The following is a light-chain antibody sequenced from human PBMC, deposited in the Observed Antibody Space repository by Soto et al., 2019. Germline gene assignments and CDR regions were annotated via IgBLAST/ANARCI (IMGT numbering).Light chain of an antibody. CDR3: CSYTTSNTRQIV. J-gene: IGLJ1*01. Sequence: QSVLTQPASVSGSPGQSITISCTGTSSDVGGYNYVSWYQQQPGKAPKFMIYDVTNRPSGVSNRFSGSKSGNTASLTISGLQAEDEAVYYCCSYTTSNTRQIVFGTGTKVTV. CDR1: SSDVGGYNY. V-gene: IGLV2-14*01. CDR2: DVT.